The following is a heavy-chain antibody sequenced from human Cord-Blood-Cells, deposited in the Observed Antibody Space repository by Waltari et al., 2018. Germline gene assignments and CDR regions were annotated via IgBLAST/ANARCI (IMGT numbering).Heavy chain of an antibody. Sequence: QVQLVQSGSELKKPGASVKVSCTASGSTFTSYAMTWVRQAPGQGLEWMGWINTNTGNPTYAQGFTGRFVFSLDTSVSTAYLQISSLKAEDTAVYYCARTLAARPGSRDAFDIWGQGTMVTVSS. D-gene: IGHD6-6*01. CDR3: ARTLAARPGSRDAFDI. CDR1: GSTFTSYA. J-gene: IGHJ3*02. CDR2: INTNTGNP. V-gene: IGHV7-4-1*02.